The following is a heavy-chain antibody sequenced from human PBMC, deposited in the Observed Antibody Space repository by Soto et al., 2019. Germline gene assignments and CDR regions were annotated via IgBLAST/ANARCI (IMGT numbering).Heavy chain of an antibody. D-gene: IGHD6-19*01. J-gene: IGHJ4*02. CDR1: GFTFSSYW. V-gene: IGHV3-74*01. CDR3: ARGIAVAGTIDY. Sequence: VGSVRLSCAASGFTFSSYWMHWVRQAPGKGLVWVSRINSDGSSTSYADSVKGRFTISRDNAKNTLYLQMNSLRAEDTAVYYCARGIAVAGTIDYWGQGTLVTVSS. CDR2: INSDGSST.